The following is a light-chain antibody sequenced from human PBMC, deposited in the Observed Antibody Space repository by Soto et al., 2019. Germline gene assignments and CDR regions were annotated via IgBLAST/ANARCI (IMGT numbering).Light chain of an antibody. Sequence: QSVLTQPASVSGSPGQSITISCTGTSSDIGGYDYVSWYQLHPGKAPKLMVFEVSNRPSGVSYRFSGSKSGNTASLTISGPQPEDEDDHFCSSYQISTAYLCGTGTRSP. CDR3: SSYQISTAYL. V-gene: IGLV2-14*01. J-gene: IGLJ1*01. CDR1: SSDIGGYDY. CDR2: EVS.